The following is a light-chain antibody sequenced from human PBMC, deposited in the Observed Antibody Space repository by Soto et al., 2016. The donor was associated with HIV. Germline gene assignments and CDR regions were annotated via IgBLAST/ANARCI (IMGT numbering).Light chain of an antibody. CDR3: QQSYNTPRS. J-gene: IGKJ1*01. V-gene: IGKV1-39*01. Sequence: DIQLTQSPSFLSASVGDRVTITCRAGQSIGRFLNWYQQISGKAPNLLTYDASTLQSGVPSRFSGSGSGTDFTLIISSLQPEDFATYYCQQSYNTPRSFGQGT. CDR2: DAS. CDR1: QSIGRF.